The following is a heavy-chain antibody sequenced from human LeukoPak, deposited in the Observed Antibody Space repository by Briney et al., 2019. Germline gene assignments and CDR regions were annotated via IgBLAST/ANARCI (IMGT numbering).Heavy chain of an antibody. J-gene: IGHJ4*02. V-gene: IGHV3-21*01. Sequence: GGSLRLSCAASGFTFGTYGMHWVRQAPGKGLEWVSSISPSSSYIYYADSVQGRFIISRDNSKNSLYLQMNSLRAEDTAVYYCARGRGCSSMSCYPDYWGQGTLVTVSS. CDR1: GFTFGTYG. CDR2: ISPSSSYI. CDR3: ARGRGCSSMSCYPDY. D-gene: IGHD2-2*01.